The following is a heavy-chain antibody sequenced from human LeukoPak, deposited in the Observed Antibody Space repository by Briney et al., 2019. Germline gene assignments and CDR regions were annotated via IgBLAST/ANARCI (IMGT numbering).Heavy chain of an antibody. Sequence: ASVKVSCKASGYTFIGHYIHWVRQAPGQGLEWMGWMNPDSGGTNYAQKFQDRVTMNRDTSITTAYMELSRLTSADTAVYYCARDLGWQNTSSAFWFDPWGQGTLVTVSS. CDR3: ARDLGWQNTSSAFWFDP. CDR1: GYTFIGHY. CDR2: MNPDSGGT. J-gene: IGHJ5*02. D-gene: IGHD6-6*01. V-gene: IGHV1-2*02.